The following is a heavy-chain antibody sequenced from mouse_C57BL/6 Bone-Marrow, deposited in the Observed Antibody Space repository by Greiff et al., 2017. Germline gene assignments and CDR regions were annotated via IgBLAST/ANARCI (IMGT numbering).Heavy chain of an antibody. CDR2: ISDGGSYT. J-gene: IGHJ2*01. D-gene: IGHD1-2*01. V-gene: IGHV5-4*01. CDR3: AREAYGAYYFDY. CDR1: GFTFSSYA. Sequence: EVHLVESGGGLVKPGGSLKLSCAASGFTFSSYAMSWVRQTPEKRLEWVATISDGGSYTYYPNNVKGRFTISRDNAKNNLYLQMSHLESEDTAMYYCAREAYGAYYFDYWGQGTTLTVSS.